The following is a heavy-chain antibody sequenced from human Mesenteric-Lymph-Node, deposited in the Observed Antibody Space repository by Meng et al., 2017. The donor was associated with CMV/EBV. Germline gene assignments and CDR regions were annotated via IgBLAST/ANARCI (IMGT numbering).Heavy chain of an antibody. Sequence: ASVKVSCKASGYTFIKYGISWVRQAPGQGLEWMGWITAYSGNTNYAQKFQGRVTMTRDTSTSTVYMELSSLRSEDTAVYYCARTGPEQPNDAFDIWGQGTMVTVSS. CDR2: ITAYSGNT. J-gene: IGHJ3*02. V-gene: IGHV1-18*01. CDR3: ARTGPEQPNDAFDI. CDR1: GYTFIKYG. D-gene: IGHD1-14*01.